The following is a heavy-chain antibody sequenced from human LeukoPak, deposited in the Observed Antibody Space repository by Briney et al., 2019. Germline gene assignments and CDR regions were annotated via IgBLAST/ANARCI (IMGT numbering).Heavy chain of an antibody. CDR3: ARSYDSSGYCFSPGGY. CDR2: ISCNGGST. J-gene: IGHJ4*02. V-gene: IGHV3-20*04. D-gene: IGHD3-22*01. CDR1: GFNFDDYG. Sequence: GGSLRLSCAGSGFNFDDYGMTWVRQAPGKGLQWVSGISCNGGSTGYADSVKGRFTISRDNTKNSLYLQMNSLRAEDTALYYCARSYDSSGYCFSPGGYWGEGALVAASS.